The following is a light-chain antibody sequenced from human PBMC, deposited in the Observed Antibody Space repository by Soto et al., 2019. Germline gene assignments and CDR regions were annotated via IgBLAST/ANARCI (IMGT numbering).Light chain of an antibody. J-gene: IGKJ2*01. CDR2: AAS. CDR3: QESHST. Sequence: DAQMTQSPSSLSASVGDSVTITCRASQSIGSYLDWYQHKPGKAPKLLIYAASSLQSGVPSRFSGSGSCTDFTITITSLQPEDYATYYCQESHSTFGQGTKLEIK. CDR1: QSIGSY. V-gene: IGKV1-39*01.